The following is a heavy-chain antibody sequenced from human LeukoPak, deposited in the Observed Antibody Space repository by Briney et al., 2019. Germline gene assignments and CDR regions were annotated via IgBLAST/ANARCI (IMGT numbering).Heavy chain of an antibody. V-gene: IGHV3-21*01. Sequence: PGGSLRLSCAASGFTFSSYNMNWARQAPGKGLEWVSSISSGSSYIYYADSVKGRFTISRDNAKNSLYLQMNSLRAEDTALYYCARYGGNAFDVWGQGTMVTVSS. J-gene: IGHJ3*01. CDR3: ARYGGNAFDV. CDR2: ISSGSSYI. CDR1: GFTFSSYN. D-gene: IGHD4/OR15-4a*01.